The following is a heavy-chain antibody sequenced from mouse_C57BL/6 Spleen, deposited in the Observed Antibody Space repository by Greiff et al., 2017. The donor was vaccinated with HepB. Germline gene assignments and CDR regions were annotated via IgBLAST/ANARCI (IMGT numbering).Heavy chain of an antibody. CDR1: GFNIKDYY. Sequence: VHVKQSGAELVKPGASVKLSCTASGFNIKDYYMHWVKQRTEQGLEWIGRIDPEDGETKYAPKFQGKATITADTSSNTAYLQLISLTSEDTAVYYCSVYDGYFLAWFAYWGQGTLVTVSA. J-gene: IGHJ3*01. CDR2: IDPEDGET. V-gene: IGHV14-2*01. D-gene: IGHD2-3*01. CDR3: SVYDGYFLAWFAY.